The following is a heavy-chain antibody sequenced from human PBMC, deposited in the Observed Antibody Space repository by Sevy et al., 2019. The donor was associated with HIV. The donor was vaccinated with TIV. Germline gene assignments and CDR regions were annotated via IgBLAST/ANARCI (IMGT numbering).Heavy chain of an antibody. CDR1: GFTFSSYA. CDR3: AKAGASSGYSTS. J-gene: IGHJ5*02. V-gene: IGHV3-23*01. Sequence: GGSLRLSCAASGFTFSSYAMSWVRQAPGKGLEWVSSITDSGVSTYYADSVKGRFTTSRDNSKNTLYLQMHSLRAAETAVYYCAKAGASSGYSTSWGQGTLVTVSS. D-gene: IGHD5-12*01. CDR2: ITDSGVST.